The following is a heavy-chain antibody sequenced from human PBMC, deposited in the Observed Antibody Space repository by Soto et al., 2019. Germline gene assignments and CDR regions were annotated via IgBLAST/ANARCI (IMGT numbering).Heavy chain of an antibody. CDR2: LHSGGDT. CDR1: GIPVSSNY. Sequence: EVQLVESGGGLVQPGGSLRLSCAASGIPVSSNYMTWVRQAPGKGLEWVSVLHSGGDTYYANSVKGRFTISRHDSTNTLLLQMNSLTPEDTAVHYCARDGPYYYASRMDVWGQGTTVTVSS. J-gene: IGHJ6*02. CDR3: ARDGPYYYASRMDV. D-gene: IGHD3-10*01. V-gene: IGHV3-53*04.